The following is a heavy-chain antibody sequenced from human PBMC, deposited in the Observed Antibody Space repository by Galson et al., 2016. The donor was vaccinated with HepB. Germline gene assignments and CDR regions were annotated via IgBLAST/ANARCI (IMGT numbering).Heavy chain of an antibody. J-gene: IGHJ3*02. V-gene: IGHV4-59*01. D-gene: IGHD4-23*01. Sequence: LSLTCTVSGGSISSYYWSWIRQPPGKGLEWIGYIFYSGSTNYNPSLKSRVTISLDTSKNQFSLKLSSVTAADTAVYYCARDHGGNSGVFDIWGQGTMVTVSS. CDR2: IFYSGST. CDR3: ARDHGGNSGVFDI. CDR1: GGSISSYY.